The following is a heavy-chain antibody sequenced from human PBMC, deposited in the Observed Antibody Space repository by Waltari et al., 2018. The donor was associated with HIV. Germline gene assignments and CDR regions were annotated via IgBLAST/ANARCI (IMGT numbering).Heavy chain of an antibody. CDR3: TATVTTRGTFDY. D-gene: IGHD4-17*01. V-gene: IGHV3-21*01. Sequence: EVQLVESGGGLAKPGGSRRLSCAASGSSFGRSARNWVRQAPGKGLECIAYIRRSSDYIYYADSIKGRFTISRDNAKNSVFLHMDNLRDVDTAVYYCTATVTTRGTFDYWGQGTAVPVS. CDR2: IRRSSDYI. J-gene: IGHJ4*02. CDR1: GSSFGRSA.